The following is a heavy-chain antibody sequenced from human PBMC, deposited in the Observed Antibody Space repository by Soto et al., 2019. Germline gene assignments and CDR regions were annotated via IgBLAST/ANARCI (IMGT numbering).Heavy chain of an antibody. V-gene: IGHV4-59*08. D-gene: IGHD3-3*01. J-gene: IGHJ6*03. CDR3: ARHYSDFWSGHNYYSSYCMDG. CDR2: IYYSGST. Sequence: SETLSLTCTVSGGSISSYYWSWIRQPPGKGLEWIGYIYYSGSTNYNPSLKSRVTISVDTSKNQFSLKLSSVTAADTAVYYCARHYSDFWSGHNYYSSYCMDGWGTGTTVSVPS. CDR1: GGSISSYY.